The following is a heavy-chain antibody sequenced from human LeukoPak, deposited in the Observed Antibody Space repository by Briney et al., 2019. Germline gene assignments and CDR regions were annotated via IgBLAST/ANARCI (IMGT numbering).Heavy chain of an antibody. CDR2: ISWNSGSI. V-gene: IGHV3-9*01. D-gene: IGHD5-18*01. J-gene: IGHJ4*02. CDR1: GFTFDDYA. Sequence: PGRSLRLSCAASGFTFDDYAMRWVRQAPGKGLEWVSGISWNSGSIVYADSVKGRFTISRDNAKNSLHLQMNSLRAEDTALYYCAKDISYGYGQLSVYYFDYWGQGTLVTVSS. CDR3: AKDISYGYGQLSVYYFDY.